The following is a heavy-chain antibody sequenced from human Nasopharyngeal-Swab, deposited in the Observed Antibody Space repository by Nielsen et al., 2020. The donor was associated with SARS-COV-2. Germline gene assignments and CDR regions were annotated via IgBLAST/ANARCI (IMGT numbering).Heavy chain of an antibody. Sequence: GESLKISCAASGFTFSNYAMNWVRQAPGKGLEWVSSISSSSSYIYYADSVKGRFTISIDNAKNSLYLQMNSLRAEDTAVYYCARDGSDYDFWSAYFMDVWGQGTTVTVSS. D-gene: IGHD3-3*01. J-gene: IGHJ6*02. CDR1: GFTFSNYA. CDR3: ARDGSDYDFWSAYFMDV. V-gene: IGHV3-21*01. CDR2: ISSSSSYI.